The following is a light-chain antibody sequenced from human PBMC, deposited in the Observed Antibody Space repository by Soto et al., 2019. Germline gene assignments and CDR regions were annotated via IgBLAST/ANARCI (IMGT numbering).Light chain of an antibody. V-gene: IGKV3D-15*01. CDR3: QQRTDWHPVYT. CDR1: ERVSSY. Sequence: IVMTQSPATLSVSPGERATLSCRASERVSSYVAWYQQKPGQAPRLLLFGTSTRAMGIPARFRGSGSGTEFTLTISSLQSEDFAVYYCQQRTDWHPVYTFGQGTKVDIK. J-gene: IGKJ2*01. CDR2: GTS.